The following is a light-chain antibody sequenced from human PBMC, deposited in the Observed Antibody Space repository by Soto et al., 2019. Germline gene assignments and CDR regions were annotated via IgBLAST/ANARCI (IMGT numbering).Light chain of an antibody. CDR1: QNVLNRATDKNY. CDR3: QQYFNTPLT. V-gene: IGKV4-1*01. Sequence: DIVVTQSPDSLAVSLGERATINCKSSQNVLNRATDKNYIAWYQQKPGQPPKLLINWASTRESDVTDRFSGSGSATELTLTISSLQAGDVAVYFCQQYFNTPLTFGGGTKVELK. J-gene: IGKJ4*01. CDR2: WAS.